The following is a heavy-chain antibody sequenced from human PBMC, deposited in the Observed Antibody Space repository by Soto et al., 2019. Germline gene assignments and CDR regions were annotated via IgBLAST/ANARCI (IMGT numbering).Heavy chain of an antibody. J-gene: IGHJ6*02. CDR2: IYTSGST. Sequence: PAGALSLTCTISGVSISSYYWGWVRQPAGKGLEWIGRIYTSGSTNYNPSLKSRVTISADTSKNQFSLKLSTVTTADTAVYYCARDLGVGATGGMDFWGQGTTVTVSS. CDR3: ARDLGVGATGGMDF. CDR1: GVSISSYY. D-gene: IGHD1-26*01. V-gene: IGHV4-4*07.